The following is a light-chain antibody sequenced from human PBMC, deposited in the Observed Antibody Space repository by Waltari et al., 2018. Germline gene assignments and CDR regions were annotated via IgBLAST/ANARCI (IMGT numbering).Light chain of an antibody. CDR2: DDD. J-gene: IGLJ2*01. CDR3: QVWDSHTVV. V-gene: IGLV3-21*02. Sequence: YVLTQLYSMSVTPGQPARIVWGGRHIGPKAGNWYPRKAGQAPLQVLHDDDTRPQGIPDRFSGTKSGDTATLTISGVEAEDEADYFCQVWDSHTVVFGGGTNLTVL. CDR1: HIGPKA.